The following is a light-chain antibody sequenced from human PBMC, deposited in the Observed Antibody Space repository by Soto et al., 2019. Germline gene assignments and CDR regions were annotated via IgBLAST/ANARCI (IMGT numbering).Light chain of an antibody. Sequence: QSVLTQPPSASRTPGQRVTISCSGSSSNIGRNPVYWYQQLPGTAPKLLFYTNDQRPSGVPDRFSGSKSGTSASLAISGLRSEDEADYYCAAWDDSLSGPVFGGGTQLTVL. CDR3: AAWDDSLSGPV. V-gene: IGLV1-47*02. CDR2: TND. CDR1: SSNIGRNP. J-gene: IGLJ3*02.